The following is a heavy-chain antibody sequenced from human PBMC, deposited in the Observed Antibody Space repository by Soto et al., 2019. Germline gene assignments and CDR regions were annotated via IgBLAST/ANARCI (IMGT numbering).Heavy chain of an antibody. CDR2: IIPIFGTA. V-gene: IGHV1-69*05. CDR3: ARAYSGYDSPEEIDY. D-gene: IGHD5-12*01. Sequence: SVKVSFKASGGTFSSYAISWVRQAPGQGLEWMGGIIPIFGTANYAQKFQGRVTITRDASTSTAYMELSSLRSEDTAVYYCARAYSGYDSPEEIDYWGQGTLVTVS. J-gene: IGHJ4*02. CDR1: GGTFSSYA.